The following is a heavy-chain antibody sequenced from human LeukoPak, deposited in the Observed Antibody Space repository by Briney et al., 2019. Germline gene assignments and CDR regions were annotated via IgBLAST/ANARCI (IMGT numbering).Heavy chain of an antibody. J-gene: IGHJ4*02. V-gene: IGHV3-30*02. Sequence: GGSLRLSCAASGFTFSSYGMHWVRQAPGKGLEWVAFIRYDGSNKYYADSVKGRFTISRDNSKNTLYLQMNSLRAEDTAVYYCAKDAAIESSGWYGDYWGQGTLVTVSS. D-gene: IGHD6-19*01. CDR3: AKDAAIESSGWYGDY. CDR1: GFTFSSYG. CDR2: IRYDGSNK.